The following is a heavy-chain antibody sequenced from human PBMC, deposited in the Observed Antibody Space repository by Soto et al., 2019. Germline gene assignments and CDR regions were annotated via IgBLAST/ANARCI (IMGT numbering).Heavy chain of an antibody. J-gene: IGHJ6*02. D-gene: IGHD2-2*01. CDR3: ARAFGYRLLYGMDV. CDR1: GFTFSSYG. CDR2: IWYDGSNK. Sequence: GGPLRLSCAASGFTFSSYGIHRVRQAPGKGLEWVAVIWYDGSNKYYADSVKGRFTISRDNSKNTLYLQMNSLRAEDTAVYYCARAFGYRLLYGMDVWGQGTTVTVSS. V-gene: IGHV3-33*01.